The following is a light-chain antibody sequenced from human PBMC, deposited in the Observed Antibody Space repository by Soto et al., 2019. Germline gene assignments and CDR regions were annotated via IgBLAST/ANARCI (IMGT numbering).Light chain of an antibody. CDR1: QRVSSY. CDR3: QQRSNWPLT. V-gene: IGKV3-11*01. J-gene: IGKJ4*01. Sequence: EIVLTQSPATLSLSPGERATLSCRASQRVSSYLAWYQQKPGQAPRLLIYDASNRATGIPARFSGSGSGTDFTLTISSLEPEDFAVYYCQQRSNWPLTFGGGTRWISN. CDR2: DAS.